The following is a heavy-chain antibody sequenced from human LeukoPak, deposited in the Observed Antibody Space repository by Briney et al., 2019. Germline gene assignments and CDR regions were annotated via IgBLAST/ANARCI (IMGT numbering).Heavy chain of an antibody. D-gene: IGHD6-13*01. CDR3: ARVTIAAAGIEGWFDP. CDR1: GGSISSFY. J-gene: IGHJ5*02. V-gene: IGHV4-59*01. CDR2: IYYSGIT. Sequence: SETLSLTCTVSGGSISSFYWSWIRQPPGKGLEWIAYIYYSGITNYNHSLKSRATISVDTSKKQFSLKLSSVTAADTAVYYCARVTIAAAGIEGWFDPWGQGTLVTVS.